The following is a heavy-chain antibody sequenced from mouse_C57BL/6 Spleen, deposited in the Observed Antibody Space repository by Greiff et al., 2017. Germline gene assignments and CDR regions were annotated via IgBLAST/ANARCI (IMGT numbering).Heavy chain of an antibody. J-gene: IGHJ1*03. CDR1: GFTFSDYG. V-gene: IGHV5-17*01. D-gene: IGHD3-3*01. Sequence: EVKLMQSGGGLVKPGGSLKLSCAASGFTFSDYGMHWVRQAPEKGLEWVAYISRGSSTIYYADTLKGRFTLSRDNANNTLFLQLTRLSSEDTAVYYCARRNWDRYFDVWGTGTTVTVSS. CDR3: ARRNWDRYFDV. CDR2: ISRGSSTI.